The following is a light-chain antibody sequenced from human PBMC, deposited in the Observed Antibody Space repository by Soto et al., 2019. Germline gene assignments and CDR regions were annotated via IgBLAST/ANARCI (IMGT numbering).Light chain of an antibody. CDR2: KAS. CDR3: QHYKTYPWT. J-gene: IGKJ1*01. Sequence: DIHMTQSPSTLSASVGDRVTITCRASQSISTWLAWYQQEPGQAPKLLIHKASSLQSGVPARFSGSGSGTDFTLTISSLQPEDLASYYCQHYKTYPWTFGQGTKVDIK. V-gene: IGKV1-5*03. CDR1: QSISTW.